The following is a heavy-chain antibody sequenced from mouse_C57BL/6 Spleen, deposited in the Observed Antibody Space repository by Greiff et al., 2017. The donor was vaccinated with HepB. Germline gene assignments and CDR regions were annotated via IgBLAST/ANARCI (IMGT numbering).Heavy chain of an antibody. CDR2: INPSNGGT. Sequence: VQLQQSGTELVKPGASVKLSCKASGYTFTSYWMHWVKQRPGQGLEWIGNINPSNGGTNYNEKFKSKATLTVDKSSSTAYMQLSSLTSEDSAVYYCARLGYSNYYAMDYWGQGTSVTVSS. CDR1: GYTFTSYW. V-gene: IGHV1-53*01. J-gene: IGHJ4*01. CDR3: ARLGYSNYYAMDY. D-gene: IGHD2-5*01.